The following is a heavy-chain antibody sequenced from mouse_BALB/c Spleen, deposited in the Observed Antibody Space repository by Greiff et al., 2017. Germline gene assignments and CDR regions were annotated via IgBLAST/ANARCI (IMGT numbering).Heavy chain of an antibody. J-gene: IGHJ3*01. CDR2: IYPGNVNT. V-gene: IGHV1S56*01. Sequence: QVQLQQSGPELVKPGASVRISCKASGYTFKSYYIHWVKQRPGQGLEWIGWIYPGNVNTKYNEKLKGKATLTADKSSSTAYMQLSSLTSEDSAVYFCASGPFAYWGQGTLVTGSA. CDR3: ASGPFAY. CDR1: GYTFKSYY.